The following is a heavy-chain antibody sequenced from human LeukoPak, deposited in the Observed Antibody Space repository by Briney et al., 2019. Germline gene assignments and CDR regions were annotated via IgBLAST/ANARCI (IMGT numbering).Heavy chain of an antibody. V-gene: IGHV4-61*05. D-gene: IGHD6-13*01. CDR1: GGSISSSSYY. Sequence: SETLSLTCTVSGGSISSSSYYWGWIRQPPGKGLEWIGYIYYSGSTNYNPSLKSRVTISVDTSKNQFSLKLSSVTAADTAVYYCARADRGYSSSEGWLQDGYYYYGMDVWGQGTTVTVSS. J-gene: IGHJ6*02. CDR2: IYYSGST. CDR3: ARADRGYSSSEGWLQDGYYYYGMDV.